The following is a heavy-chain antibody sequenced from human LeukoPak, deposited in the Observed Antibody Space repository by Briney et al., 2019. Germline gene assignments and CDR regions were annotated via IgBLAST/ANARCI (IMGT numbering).Heavy chain of an antibody. J-gene: IGHJ4*02. D-gene: IGHD3-22*01. Sequence: SETLSLTCTVPSGSISSYYWSWIRQPPGKGLEWIGSIYHSGSTYYNPSLKSRVTISVDTSKNQFSLKLSSVTAADTAVYYCARGSYYDSSGYYNIGVVDYWGQGTLVTVSS. V-gene: IGHV4-38-2*02. CDR2: IYHSGST. CDR3: ARGSYYDSSGYYNIGVVDY. CDR1: SGSISSYY.